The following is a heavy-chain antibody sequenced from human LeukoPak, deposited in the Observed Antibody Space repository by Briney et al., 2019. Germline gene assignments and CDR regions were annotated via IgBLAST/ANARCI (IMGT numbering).Heavy chain of an antibody. CDR2: IYSSGST. CDR1: GGSISSYY. J-gene: IGHJ3*02. Sequence: SETLSLTCTVSGGSISSYYWSWIRQPPGKGLEWIGYIYSSGSTKYSPSLKSRVTISVDTSKTQFSLKLYSVTAADTAVYYCARRYSGYGNAFDIWGQGTMVTVSS. V-gene: IGHV4-59*08. D-gene: IGHD5-12*01. CDR3: ARRYSGYGNAFDI.